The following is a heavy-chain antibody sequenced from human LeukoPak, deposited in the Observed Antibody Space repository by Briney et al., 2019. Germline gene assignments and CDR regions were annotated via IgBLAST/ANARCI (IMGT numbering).Heavy chain of an antibody. D-gene: IGHD3-22*01. J-gene: IGHJ6*03. CDR1: GYTFTGYY. CDR3: ARDYYDSSGGWYYYMDV. V-gene: IGHV1-2*02. CDR2: INPNSGGT. Sequence: ASVKVSCKASGYTFTGYYMHWVRQAPGQGLEWMGWINPNSGGTNYAQKFQGRVTMTRDTSISTAYMELSRLRSDDTAVYYCARDYYDSSGGWYYYMDVWGKGTTVTVSS.